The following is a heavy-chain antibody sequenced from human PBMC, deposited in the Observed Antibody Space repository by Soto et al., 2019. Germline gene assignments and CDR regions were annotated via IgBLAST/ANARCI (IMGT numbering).Heavy chain of an antibody. CDR2: NIPIFGTA. Sequence: QVQLVQSGAEVKKPGSSVKVSCKASGGTFSSYAISWVRQAPGQGLEWMGGNIPIFGTANYAQKFQGRVTMTADEPTSTAYMELSSLRSEDTAVYYCARERWYYDILTGYFDYWGQGTLVTVSS. CDR1: GGTFSSYA. V-gene: IGHV1-69*01. J-gene: IGHJ4*02. D-gene: IGHD3-9*01. CDR3: ARERWYYDILTGYFDY.